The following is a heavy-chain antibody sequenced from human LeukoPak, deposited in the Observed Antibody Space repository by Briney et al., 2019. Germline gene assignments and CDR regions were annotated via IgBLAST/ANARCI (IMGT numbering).Heavy chain of an antibody. CDR1: GYTFTSYG. V-gene: IGHV1-18*01. Sequence: GASVRVSCKASGYTFTSYGISWVRQAPGQGLEWMGWTSAYNGNTNYAQKLQGRVIMTTDTSTSTAYMELRSLRSDDTAVYYCARRSGSGDYAFFDYWGQGTLVTVSS. D-gene: IGHD4-17*01. J-gene: IGHJ4*02. CDR2: TSAYNGNT. CDR3: ARRSGSGDYAFFDY.